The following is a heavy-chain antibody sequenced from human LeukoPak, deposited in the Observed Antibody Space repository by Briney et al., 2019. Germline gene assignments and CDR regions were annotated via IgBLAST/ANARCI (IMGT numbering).Heavy chain of an antibody. J-gene: IGHJ4*02. CDR1: GFTFSSYG. V-gene: IGHV3-30*18. CDR3: AKLQVRYSGYGDHFDY. CDR2: ISYDGSNN. D-gene: IGHD5-12*01. Sequence: GGSLRLSCAASGFTFSSYGMHWVRQAPGKGLEWVAVISYDGSNNYYADSVKGRFTISRDNSKTTLYLQMTSLRAEDTAVYYCAKLQVRYSGYGDHFDYWGQGTLVTVSS.